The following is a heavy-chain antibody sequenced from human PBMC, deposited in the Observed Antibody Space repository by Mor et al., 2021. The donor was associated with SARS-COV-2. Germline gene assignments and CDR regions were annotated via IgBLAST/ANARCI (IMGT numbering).Heavy chain of an antibody. J-gene: IGHJ4*02. Sequence: GRFTISRDNSKNTLYLQMNSLRAEDTAVYYCAKDRSHIAGGTITIDYWGQGTLVTVSS. V-gene: IGHV3-23*01. CDR3: AKDRSHIAGGTITIDY. D-gene: IGHD6-13*01.